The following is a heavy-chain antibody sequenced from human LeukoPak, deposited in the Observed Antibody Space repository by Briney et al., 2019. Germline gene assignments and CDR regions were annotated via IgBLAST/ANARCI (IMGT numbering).Heavy chain of an antibody. Sequence: PGGSLRLSCAASGFTFSSYGMRWVRQAPGKGLEWVAFIRYDGSNKYYADSVKGRFTISRDNSKNTLYPQMNSLRAEDTAVYYCATYDGAGVTLDYWGQGTLVTVSS. CDR2: IRYDGSNK. J-gene: IGHJ4*02. D-gene: IGHD3-10*01. V-gene: IGHV3-30*02. CDR1: GFTFSSYG. CDR3: ATYDGAGVTLDY.